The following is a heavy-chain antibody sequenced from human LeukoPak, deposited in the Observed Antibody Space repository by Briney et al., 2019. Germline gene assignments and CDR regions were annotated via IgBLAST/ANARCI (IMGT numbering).Heavy chain of an antibody. CDR1: GGSISSGSYY. CDR2: IYTSGST. D-gene: IGHD2-2*01. V-gene: IGHV4-61*02. CDR3: ARVNIVVVPAAIYNWFDP. J-gene: IGHJ5*02. Sequence: PSQTLSLTCTVSGGSISSGSYYWSWIRQPAGKGLEWIGRIYTSGSTNYNPSLKSRVTISVDTSKNQFSLKLSSVTAADTAVYYCARVNIVVVPAAIYNWFDPWGQGTLVTVSS.